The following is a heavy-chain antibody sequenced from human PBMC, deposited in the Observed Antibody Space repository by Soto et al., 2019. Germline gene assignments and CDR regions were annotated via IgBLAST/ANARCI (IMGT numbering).Heavy chain of an antibody. D-gene: IGHD2-15*01. CDR2: IYYSGST. CDR3: ASAKAVVVAALGI. J-gene: IGHJ3*02. Sequence: SETLSLTCTVSGGSISSGDYYWSWIRQPPGKGLEWIGYIYYSGSTYYNPSLKSRVTISVVRSKNQFSLKLNSVTAADTAIYYCASAKAVVVAALGIWGQGTMVTVS. CDR1: GGSISSGDYY. V-gene: IGHV4-30-4*01.